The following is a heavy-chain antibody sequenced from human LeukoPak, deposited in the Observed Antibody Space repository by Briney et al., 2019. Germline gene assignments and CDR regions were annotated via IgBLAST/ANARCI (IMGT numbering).Heavy chain of an antibody. J-gene: IGHJ4*02. Sequence: PSETLSLTCSVSGDFVGSYYWSWVRQPPGKGLEWIGSMYYTGETHYNPSLQSRVSMSIDTSKNQFSLKVYSLTAADTAVYYCARHHSGWHFDSWGQGIPVTVSS. D-gene: IGHD6-19*01. CDR3: ARHHSGWHFDS. V-gene: IGHV4-59*02. CDR1: GDFVGSYY. CDR2: MYYTGET.